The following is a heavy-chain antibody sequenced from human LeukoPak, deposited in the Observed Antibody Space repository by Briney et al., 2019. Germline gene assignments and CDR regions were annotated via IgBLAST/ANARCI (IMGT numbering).Heavy chain of an antibody. J-gene: IGHJ6*02. CDR3: ARDIVMALGDYYGMDV. V-gene: IGHV1-69*04. CDR2: IIPLLDIA. D-gene: IGHD3-16*01. CDR1: GGTFSSYA. Sequence: ASVKVSCKASGGTFSSYAISWVRQAPGQGLEWMGRIIPLLDIANYAQKFQGRVTITADKSTSTAYMELSSLRSDDTAVYYCARDIVMALGDYYGMDVWGQGTTVTVSS.